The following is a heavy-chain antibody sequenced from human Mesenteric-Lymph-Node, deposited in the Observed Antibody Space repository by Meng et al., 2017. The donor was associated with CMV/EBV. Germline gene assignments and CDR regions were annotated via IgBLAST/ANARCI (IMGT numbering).Heavy chain of an antibody. CDR1: GFTFSYYS. J-gene: IGHJ4*02. V-gene: IGHV3-21*01. CDR2: ISSSGDYM. D-gene: IGHD2-15*01. Sequence: GGSLRLSCGASGFTFSYYSMNWVRQAPGKGLEWVSSISSSGDYMYHADSVKGRFTISRDISKNTLYLQMNSLRPEDTAVYYCASEYCSGGSCYGFDYWGQGTLVTVSS. CDR3: ASEYCSGGSCYGFDY.